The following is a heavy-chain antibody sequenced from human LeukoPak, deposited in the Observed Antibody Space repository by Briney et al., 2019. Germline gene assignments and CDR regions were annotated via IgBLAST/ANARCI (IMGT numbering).Heavy chain of an antibody. CDR3: ARSSSGASGGWFDP. CDR1: GGSISSYF. Sequence: SETLSLTCTVSGGSISSYFWSWFRQPPGKGLEWIGYIYYSGSTNYNPSLKSRVTISVDTSKNQFSLKLSSVTAADTAVYYCARSSSGASGGWFDPWGQGTLVTVSS. CDR2: IYYSGST. V-gene: IGHV4-59*08. D-gene: IGHD6-19*01. J-gene: IGHJ5*02.